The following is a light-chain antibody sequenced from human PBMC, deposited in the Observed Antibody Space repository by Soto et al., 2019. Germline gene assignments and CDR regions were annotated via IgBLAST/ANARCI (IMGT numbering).Light chain of an antibody. CDR1: QSISSY. CDR3: QQRYGTLAIT. J-gene: IGKJ5*01. Sequence: DIQMTPSPSSLSASVGDRVTIPFRASQSISSYLNRYQQNPGTAPKLLIYAASTLQSGVPSRFSGRGSGTDFTLTISSLLPEDFATYYCQQRYGTLAITFGQGTRLEIK. V-gene: IGKV1-39*01. CDR2: AAS.